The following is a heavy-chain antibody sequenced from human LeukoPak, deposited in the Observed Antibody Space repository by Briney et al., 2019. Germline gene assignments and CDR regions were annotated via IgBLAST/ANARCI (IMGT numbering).Heavy chain of an antibody. CDR2: IYYSGST. V-gene: IGHV4-30-4*01. Sequence: KASQTLSLTCTVSGGSISSGDYYWSWIRQPPGKGLEWIGYIYYSGSTYYNPSLKSRVTISVDTSKNQFSLKLSSVTAADTAVYYCAGDLVEVNGWVFDPWGQGTLVTVSS. CDR3: AGDLVEVNGWVFDP. CDR1: GGSISSGDYY. D-gene: IGHD6-19*01. J-gene: IGHJ5*02.